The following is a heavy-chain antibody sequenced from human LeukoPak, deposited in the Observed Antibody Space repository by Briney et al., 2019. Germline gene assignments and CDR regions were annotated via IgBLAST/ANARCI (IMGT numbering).Heavy chain of an antibody. J-gene: IGHJ4*02. D-gene: IGHD5-18*01. CDR3: ARSWIQSYYFDY. V-gene: IGHV3-33*01. CDR2: IWYDGSNK. Sequence: GRSLILSCAASGFTFSSYGMHWVRQAPGKGLEWVAVIWYDGSNKYYADSVKGRFTISRDNSKNTLFLQMNSLRAEDTAVYYCARSWIQSYYFDYWGQGTLVTVSS. CDR1: GFTFSSYG.